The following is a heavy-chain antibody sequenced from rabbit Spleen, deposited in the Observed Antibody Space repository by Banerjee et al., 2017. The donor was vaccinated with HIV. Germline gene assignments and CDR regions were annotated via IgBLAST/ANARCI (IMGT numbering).Heavy chain of an antibody. CDR3: ARYYVYPAGL. CDR1: GVSFSDKDV. Sequence: QEQLEESGGGLVKPEGSLTLTCKASGVSFSDKDVMCWVRQAPGKGLEWIACIYTDSGATYYANWAKGRFTISKTSSTTVTLQMTSLTVADTATYFCARYYVYPAGLWGPGTLVTVS. J-gene: IGHJ4*01. D-gene: IGHD7-1*01. V-gene: IGHV1S45*01. CDR2: IYTDSGAT.